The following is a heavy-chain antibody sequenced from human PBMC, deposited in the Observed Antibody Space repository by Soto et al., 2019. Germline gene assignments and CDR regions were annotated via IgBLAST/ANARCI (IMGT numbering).Heavy chain of an antibody. J-gene: IGHJ5*02. Sequence: ASVKVSCKASGYTFTIYGISWVRQDPGQGLEWMGWISAYNGNTNYAQKLQGRVTMTTDTSTSTAYMELRSLRSDDTAVYYCARDDPLEGYCSGGSCYSRLGWFDPWGQGTLVT. D-gene: IGHD2-15*01. CDR2: ISAYNGNT. CDR1: GYTFTIYG. V-gene: IGHV1-18*01. CDR3: ARDDPLEGYCSGGSCYSRLGWFDP.